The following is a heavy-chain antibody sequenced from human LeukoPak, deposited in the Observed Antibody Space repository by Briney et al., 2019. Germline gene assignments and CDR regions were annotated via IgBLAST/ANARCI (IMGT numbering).Heavy chain of an antibody. CDR1: GGSISSYY. D-gene: IGHD3-22*01. Sequence: SETLSLTCTVSGGSISSYYWSWIRQPPGKGLEWIGYIYYSGSTNYNPSLKSRVTISVDTSKNQFSLKLSSVTAADTAVYYCSRASVVSLLNYWGQGTLVTVSS. CDR2: IYYSGST. J-gene: IGHJ4*02. CDR3: SRASVVSLLNY. V-gene: IGHV4-59*12.